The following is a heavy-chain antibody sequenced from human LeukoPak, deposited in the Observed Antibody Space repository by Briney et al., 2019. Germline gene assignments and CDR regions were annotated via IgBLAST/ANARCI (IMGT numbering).Heavy chain of an antibody. J-gene: IGHJ6*03. D-gene: IGHD6-6*01. CDR3: ARGLAALTPPYYYYMDV. Sequence: PGGSLRLSCAASGFTFSGYSMNWVRQAPGKGLEWVAVISYDGSNKYYADSVKGRFTISRDNSKNTLYLQMNSLRAEDTAVYYCARGLAALTPPYYYYMDVWGKGTTVTVSS. CDR1: GFTFSGYS. V-gene: IGHV3-30*03. CDR2: ISYDGSNK.